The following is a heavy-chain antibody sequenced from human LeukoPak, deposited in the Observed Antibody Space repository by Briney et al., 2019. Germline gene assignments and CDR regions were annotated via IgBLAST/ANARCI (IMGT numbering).Heavy chain of an antibody. CDR2: IYPGDSAT. CDR3: ARTYRSSDPLDY. J-gene: IGHJ4*02. CDR1: GYTFTNSW. V-gene: IGHV5-51*01. D-gene: IGHD6-6*01. Sequence: GESLKISCKGFGYTFTNSWIAWVRQMPGKGLEWMGIIYPGDSATRYSPSFQGQVTLSADKSISTAFLQWSRLEASDTAMYYCARTYRSSDPLDYWGQGTLVTVSS.